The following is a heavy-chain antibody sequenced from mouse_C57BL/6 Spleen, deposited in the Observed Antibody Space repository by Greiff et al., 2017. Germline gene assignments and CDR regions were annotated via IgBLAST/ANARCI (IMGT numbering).Heavy chain of an antibody. D-gene: IGHD2-4*01. J-gene: IGHJ2*01. CDR2: INPGSGGT. CDR3: ARRSYDYFYFDY. Sequence: QVQLQQSGAELVRPGTSVKVSCKASGYAFTNYLIEWVKQRPGRGLEWIGVINPGSGGTNYNEKFKGKATLTADKSSSTAYMQLSSLTSEDSAVYFCARRSYDYFYFDYWGQGTTLTVSS. CDR1: GYAFTNYL. V-gene: IGHV1-54*01.